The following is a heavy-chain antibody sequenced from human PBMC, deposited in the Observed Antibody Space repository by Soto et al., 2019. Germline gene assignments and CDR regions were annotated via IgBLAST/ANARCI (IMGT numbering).Heavy chain of an antibody. CDR1: GYTFTSYG. V-gene: IGHV1-18*04. CDR2: ISAYNGNT. CDR3: ARNPRTVRGLNWFDP. D-gene: IGHD3-10*01. J-gene: IGHJ5*02. Sequence: ASVKVSCKASGYTFTSYGISWVRQAPGQGLEWMGWISAYNGNTSYAQKLQGRVTMTTDTSTSTAYMELRSLRSDDTAVYYCARNPRTVRGLNWFDPWGQGTLVTVSS.